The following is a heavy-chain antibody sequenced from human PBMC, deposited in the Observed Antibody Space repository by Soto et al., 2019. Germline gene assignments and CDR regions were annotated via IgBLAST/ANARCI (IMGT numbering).Heavy chain of an antibody. J-gene: IGHJ1*01. CDR1: GGSISSSSYY. CDR3: ARRDKVTYFQH. V-gene: IGHV4-39*01. D-gene: IGHD2-21*02. CDR2: IYYSGST. Sequence: QLQLQESGPGLVKPSETLSLTCTVSGGSISSSSYYWGWIRQPPGKGLEWIGSIYYSGSTYYNPSLKSRVTISVDTSKNQFSLKLSSVTAADTAVYYCARRDKVTYFQHWGQGTLVTVSS.